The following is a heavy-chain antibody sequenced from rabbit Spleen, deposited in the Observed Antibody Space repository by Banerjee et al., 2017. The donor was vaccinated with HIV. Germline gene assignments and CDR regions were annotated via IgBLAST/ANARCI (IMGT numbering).Heavy chain of an antibody. CDR1: GIDFSSYYY. CDR3: ARSYDGGFDF. Sequence: QSLEESGGGLVQPEGSLTLTCKASGIDFSSYYYLCWVRQAPGKGLEWIGCIYTSTGGTYYASWAKGRFTISKTSSTTVTLQMTSLTAADTATYFCARSYDGGFDFWGPGTLVTVS. V-gene: IGHV1S40*01. D-gene: IGHD4-2*01. CDR2: IYTSTGGT. J-gene: IGHJ4*01.